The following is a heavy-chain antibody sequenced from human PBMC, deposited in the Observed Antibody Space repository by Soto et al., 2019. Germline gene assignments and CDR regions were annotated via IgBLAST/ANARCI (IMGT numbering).Heavy chain of an antibody. CDR2: IWYDGSNK. V-gene: IGHV3-33*01. CDR1: GFTFSSYG. J-gene: IGHJ4*02. CDR3: AREARIAAAGTGDY. D-gene: IGHD6-13*01. Sequence: QVQLVESGGGVVQPGRSLRLSCAASGFTFSSYGMHWVRQAPGKGLEWVAVIWYDGSNKYYADSVKGRFTISRDNSKNMLYLQMNSLRAEDTAVYYCAREARIAAAGTGDYWGQGTLVTVSS.